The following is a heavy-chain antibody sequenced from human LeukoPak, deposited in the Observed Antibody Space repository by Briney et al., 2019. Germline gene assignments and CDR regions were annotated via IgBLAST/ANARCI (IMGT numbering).Heavy chain of an antibody. CDR3: ARDLVGATTGDDY. CDR2: INPNSGGT. V-gene: IGHV1-2*02. Sequence: GASVKVSCKASGYTFTGYYMHWVRQAPGQGLEWMGWINPNSGGTNYAQKFQGRVTMTRDTSISTAYMELSRLRSDDTAVYYCARDLVGATTGDDYWGQGTLVTVSS. D-gene: IGHD1-26*01. CDR1: GYTFTGYY. J-gene: IGHJ4*02.